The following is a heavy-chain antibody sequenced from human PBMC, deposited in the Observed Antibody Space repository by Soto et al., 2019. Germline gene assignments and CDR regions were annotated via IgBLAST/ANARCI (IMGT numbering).Heavy chain of an antibody. CDR2: IYHTGNT. Sequence: PSETLSLTCAVSGGSISSSSWWSWVRQPPGKGLEWIGEIYHTGNTNYNPSLESRVTISVDKSKNQFSLNLNSVTAADTAVYYCARDSRAEAGNRRYYFDYSGQGTLVTVYS. D-gene: IGHD6-13*01. V-gene: IGHV4-4*02. CDR1: GGSISSSSW. J-gene: IGHJ4*02. CDR3: ARDSRAEAGNRRYYFDY.